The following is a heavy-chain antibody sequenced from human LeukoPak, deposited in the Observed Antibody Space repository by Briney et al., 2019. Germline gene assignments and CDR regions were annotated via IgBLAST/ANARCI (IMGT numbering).Heavy chain of an antibody. Sequence: GGSLRLSCAASGFTFSSYAMSWVRQAPGKGLEWVSSITGSGGDTFYADSVKGRFTIFRDNSKNTLYLQMNSLRGEDTAVYYCSKRMDVIMGTSQAFAIWGQGTMVTVSS. J-gene: IGHJ3*02. V-gene: IGHV3-23*01. CDR1: GFTFSSYA. CDR3: SKRMDVIMGTSQAFAI. D-gene: IGHD1-26*01. CDR2: ITGSGGDT.